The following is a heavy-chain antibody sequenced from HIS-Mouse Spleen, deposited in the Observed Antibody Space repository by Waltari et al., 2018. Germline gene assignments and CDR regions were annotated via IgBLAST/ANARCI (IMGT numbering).Heavy chain of an antibody. Sequence: QLQLQESGPGLVKPSETLSLTCTVSGGSISSSSYYWGWIRQPPGKGLEWIGRLYYSGGTYSNPSLKSRVTKSVDTSKNQFSLKLSSVTAADTAVYYCAREIPYSSSWYDWYFDLLGRGTLVTVSS. J-gene: IGHJ2*01. CDR2: LYYSGGT. CDR1: GGSISSSSYY. D-gene: IGHD6-13*01. CDR3: AREIPYSSSWYDWYFDL. V-gene: IGHV4-39*07.